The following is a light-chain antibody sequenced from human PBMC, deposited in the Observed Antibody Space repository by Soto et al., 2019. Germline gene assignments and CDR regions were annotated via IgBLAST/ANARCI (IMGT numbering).Light chain of an antibody. V-gene: IGLV1-44*01. CDR1: TSNIGTNT. CDR3: AAWDDSLNGSV. J-gene: IGLJ7*01. Sequence: QSVLTQPPSASGTPGQRVTISCSGSTSNIGTNTVNWYQQLPGTAPKLLIYSNNQRPSGVPDRFSGSKSVTSASLAISGLQSGDEPDYYCAAWDDSLNGSVFGGGTQLTVL. CDR2: SNN.